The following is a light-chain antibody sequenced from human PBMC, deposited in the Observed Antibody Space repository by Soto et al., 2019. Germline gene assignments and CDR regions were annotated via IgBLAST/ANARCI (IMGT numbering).Light chain of an antibody. V-gene: IGKV1-39*01. J-gene: IGKJ1*01. CDR2: AAS. CDR3: QQSYSTTRT. CDR1: RSVSSY. Sequence: DIQMNQSPSSMSASVGDRVTITCRASRSVSSYLNWYQEKPGKAPKLLIYAASSLQSGVPSRFSVSGSGTDFTLTVSSLQNEDFATYYCQQSYSTTRTFGQGTKVDIK.